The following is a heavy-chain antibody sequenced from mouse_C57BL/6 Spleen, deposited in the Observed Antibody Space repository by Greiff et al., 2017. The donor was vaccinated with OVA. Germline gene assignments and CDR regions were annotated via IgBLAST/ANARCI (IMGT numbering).Heavy chain of an antibody. J-gene: IGHJ2*01. CDR3: ARGVDY. CDR1: GYTFTSYW. Sequence: VQLQQPGAELVKPGASVTLSCKASGYTFTSYWMQWVKQRPGQGLEWIGEIDPSDSYTNYNQKFKGKATLTVDTSSSTAYMQLSSLTSEDSAVYYCARGVDYWGQGTTLTVSS. CDR2: IDPSDSYT. V-gene: IGHV1-50*01.